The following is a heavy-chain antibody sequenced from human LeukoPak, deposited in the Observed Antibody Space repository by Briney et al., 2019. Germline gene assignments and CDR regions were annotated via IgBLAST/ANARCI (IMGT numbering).Heavy chain of an antibody. Sequence: SETPSLTCTVSGGSISSYYWSWIRQPPGKGLEWIGYIYYSGSTMYNPSLKSRVTISVDTSKNQFSLKLSSVTAADTAVYYCARSSYYYGADAFDIWGQGTMVTVSS. CDR1: GGSISSYY. CDR3: ARSSYYYGADAFDI. V-gene: IGHV4-59*01. D-gene: IGHD3-10*01. J-gene: IGHJ3*02. CDR2: IYYSGST.